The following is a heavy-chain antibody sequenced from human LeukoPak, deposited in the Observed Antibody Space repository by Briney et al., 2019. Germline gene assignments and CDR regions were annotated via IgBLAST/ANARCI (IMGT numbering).Heavy chain of an antibody. V-gene: IGHV4-31*03. Sequence: SSETLSLTCTVSGGSISSGGYYWSWIRQHPGKGLEWIGYVYYSGSTYYNPSLKSRVTISVDTSKNQFSLKLSSVTAADTAVYYCARGRTYYYVFDPWGQGTLVTVSS. J-gene: IGHJ5*02. CDR1: GGSISSGGYY. D-gene: IGHD3-10*02. CDR2: VYYSGST. CDR3: ARGRTYYYVFDP.